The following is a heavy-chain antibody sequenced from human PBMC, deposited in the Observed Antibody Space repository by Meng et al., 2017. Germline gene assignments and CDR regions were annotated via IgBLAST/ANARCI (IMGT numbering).Heavy chain of an antibody. Sequence: VQLQESGPGLVKPPQTLSLSRTVAGGAISSSNWWSWGRQPPGKGLEWIGEIYHSGSTNYNPSLKSRVTISVDKSKNQFSLKLSSVTAADTAVYYCARIGDWGSTRYFDYWGQGTLVTVSS. D-gene: IGHD7-27*01. CDR3: ARIGDWGSTRYFDY. J-gene: IGHJ4*02. CDR1: GGAISSSNW. CDR2: IYHSGST. V-gene: IGHV4-4*03.